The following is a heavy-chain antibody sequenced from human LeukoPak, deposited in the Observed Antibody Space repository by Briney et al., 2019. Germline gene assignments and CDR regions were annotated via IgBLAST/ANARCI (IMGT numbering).Heavy chain of an antibody. D-gene: IGHD2-2*01. J-gene: IGHJ3*02. V-gene: IGHV3-23*01. CDR3: AKADCSSTSCYVNAFDI. CDR2: ISGSGGST. CDR1: GFTFSSYA. Sequence: GGSLRLSCAASGFTFSSYAMSWVRQAPGKGLEWVSAISGSGGSTYYAGSVKGRFTISRDNSKNTLYLQMNSLRAEDTAVYYCAKADCSSTSCYVNAFDIWGQGTMVTVSS.